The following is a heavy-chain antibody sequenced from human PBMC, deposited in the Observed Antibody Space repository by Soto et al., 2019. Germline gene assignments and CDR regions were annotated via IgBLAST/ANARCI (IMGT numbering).Heavy chain of an antibody. CDR2: INHSGST. CDR3: ARGHVDTAMVYYYYMDV. J-gene: IGHJ6*03. CDR1: GGSFSGYY. Sequence: SETLSLTCAVYGGSFSGYYWSWIRQPPGKGLEWIGEINHSGSTNYNPSLKSRVTISVDTSKNQFSLKLSSVTAADTAVYYCARGHVDTAMVYYYYMDVWGKGTTVTVS. V-gene: IGHV4-34*01. D-gene: IGHD5-18*01.